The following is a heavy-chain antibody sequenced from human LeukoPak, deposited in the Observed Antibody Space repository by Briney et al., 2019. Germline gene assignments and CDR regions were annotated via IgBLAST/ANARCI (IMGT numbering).Heavy chain of an antibody. J-gene: IGHJ4*02. D-gene: IGHD2-2*02. V-gene: IGHV3-23*01. CDR2: VSGSGGST. CDR3: AKESTLCSSTSCYTGVDY. CDR1: GFTFSSYA. Sequence: GGSLRLSCAASGFTFSSYAMSWVRQAPGKGLEWVSTVSGSGGSTYYADSVKGRFTISRDISKNTLYLQMNSLRAEDTAVYYCAKESTLCSSTSCYTGVDYWGQGTLVTVSS.